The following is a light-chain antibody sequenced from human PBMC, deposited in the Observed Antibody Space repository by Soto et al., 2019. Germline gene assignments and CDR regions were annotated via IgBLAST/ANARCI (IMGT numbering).Light chain of an antibody. CDR3: CSYAGSYV. Sequence: QSALTQPASVSGSPGQSITISCTGTSSDVGSYNLVSWYQQHPGKAPKLMLYEVSKRPSGVSNRFSGSKSGNTASLTISGLQAEDEADYYCCSYAGSYVFGTGTKLTVL. CDR1: SSDVGSYNL. V-gene: IGLV2-23*02. CDR2: EVS. J-gene: IGLJ1*01.